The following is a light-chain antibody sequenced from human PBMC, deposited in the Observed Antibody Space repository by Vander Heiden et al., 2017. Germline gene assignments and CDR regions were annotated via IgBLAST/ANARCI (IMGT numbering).Light chain of an antibody. J-gene: IGKJ2*02. CDR1: QSVSSSY. CDR3: QQYCSSPRT. V-gene: IGKV3-20*01. Sequence: EIALTQSPGTLSLSPGERATLSCRASQSVSSSYLAWYQQKPGQAPRLLIYGASSSATGIPDRFSGRGSGTDFTLTISRLEPEDFAVYYCQQYCSSPRTFGPGTKLEIK. CDR2: GAS.